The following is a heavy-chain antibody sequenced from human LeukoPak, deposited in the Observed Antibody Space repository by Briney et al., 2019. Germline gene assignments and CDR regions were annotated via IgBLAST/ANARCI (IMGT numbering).Heavy chain of an antibody. CDR1: GGSISSSSYY. J-gene: IGHJ4*02. Sequence: SETLSLTCTVSGGSISSSSYYWGWIRQPPGKGLEWIGSVYYSGSTYYNPSLKSRVTISVDTSKNQFSLKLSSVTAADTAVYYCARDGGYSYGYYYFDYWGQGTLVTVSS. CDR2: VYYSGST. CDR3: ARDGGYSYGYYYFDY. D-gene: IGHD5-18*01. V-gene: IGHV4-39*07.